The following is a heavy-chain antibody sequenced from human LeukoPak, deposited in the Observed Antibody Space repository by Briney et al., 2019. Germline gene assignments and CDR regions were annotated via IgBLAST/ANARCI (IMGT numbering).Heavy chain of an antibody. CDR3: ARALVGGNTLDYDY. CDR1: GYTFTSNG. V-gene: IGHV1-18*01. CDR2: ISAYNGNT. Sequence: GASVKVSCKASGYTFTSNGISWVRQAPGQGLEWMGWISAYNGNTNYEQKLQGRVTMTRNTSISTAYMELSSLRSEDTAVYYCARALVGGNTLDYDYWGQGTLVTVSS. J-gene: IGHJ4*02. D-gene: IGHD4-23*01.